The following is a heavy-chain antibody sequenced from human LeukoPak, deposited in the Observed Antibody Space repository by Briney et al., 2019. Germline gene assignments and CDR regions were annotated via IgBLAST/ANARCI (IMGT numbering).Heavy chain of an antibody. D-gene: IGHD5-12*01. Sequence: ASVKVSCKASGYTFTSYDINWVRQATGQGLEWMGWMNPNSGNTGYAQKFQGRVTMTRNTSISTAYMELSSLRSEDTAMYYCARGRSGYEYFDYWGQGTLVTVSS. V-gene: IGHV1-8*01. CDR3: ARGRSGYEYFDY. CDR1: GYTFTSYD. J-gene: IGHJ4*02. CDR2: MNPNSGNT.